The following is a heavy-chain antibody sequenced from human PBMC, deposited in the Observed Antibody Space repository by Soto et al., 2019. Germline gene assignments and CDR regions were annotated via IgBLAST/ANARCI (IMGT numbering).Heavy chain of an antibody. J-gene: IGHJ4*02. Sequence: QVQLVQSGAEVKKPGSSVKVSCKASGGTFSSYAISWVRQAPGQGLEWMGGIIPIFGTANYAQKFQGRVTIIADESTSTAYMELSRLRSDDTAVYYCARVLPYEGYFDSWGQGTLVTVSS. CDR1: GGTFSSYA. V-gene: IGHV1-69*01. D-gene: IGHD5-12*01. CDR2: IIPIFGTA. CDR3: ARVLPYEGYFDS.